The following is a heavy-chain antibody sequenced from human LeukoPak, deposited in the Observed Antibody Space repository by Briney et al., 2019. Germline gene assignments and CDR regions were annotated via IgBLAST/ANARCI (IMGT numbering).Heavy chain of an antibody. V-gene: IGHV3-23*01. D-gene: IGHD3-22*01. CDR2: ISGSGGGT. CDR3: AKDRGRYYDSSGYYWGYYFDS. J-gene: IGHJ4*02. CDR1: GFTFSTYA. Sequence: GGSLRLSCAASGFTFSTYAVNWVRQAPGKGLEWVSSISGSGGGTYYADSVKGRFTISRDNSKNTLYLQMSSLRAEDTAVYYCAKDRGRYYDSSGYYWGYYFDSWGQGILVTVST.